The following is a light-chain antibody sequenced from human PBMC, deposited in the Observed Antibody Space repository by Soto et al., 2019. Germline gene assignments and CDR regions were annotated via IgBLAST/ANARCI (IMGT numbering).Light chain of an antibody. J-gene: IGKJ1*01. CDR3: LQYSSHSWT. CDR1: RRISDW. CDR2: DAS. Sequence: DIPMTQSPSSLSPSVGDRVTITCRASRRISDWLAWYQQKPGKDPELLIFDASNLKSGVSSRFSGSGSWTEFTLTISRLQPDDVATYYCLQYSSHSWTFGQGTKVEIK. V-gene: IGKV1-5*01.